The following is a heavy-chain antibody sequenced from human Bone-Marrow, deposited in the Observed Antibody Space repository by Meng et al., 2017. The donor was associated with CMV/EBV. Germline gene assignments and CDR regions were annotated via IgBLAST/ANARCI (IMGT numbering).Heavy chain of an antibody. CDR2: IHYSETT. V-gene: IGHV4-30-4*08. CDR3: ARASHTVAPWFFAY. D-gene: IGHD3-22*01. J-gene: IGHJ4*02. CDR1: GGSISSGDNY. Sequence: LRLSCTVSGGSISSGDNYWSWIRQPPGKGLEWIGYIHYSETTYYNPSLKSRITISADTSKNHFSLKLTSVTAADTAVYYCARASHTVAPWFFAYWGQGMRVTGSS.